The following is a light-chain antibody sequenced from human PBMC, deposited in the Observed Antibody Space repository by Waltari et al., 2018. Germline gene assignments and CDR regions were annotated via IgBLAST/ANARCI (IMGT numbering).Light chain of an antibody. CDR1: QSINSNF. CDR2: GVS. CDR3: QHYDSPFT. Sequence: EIVLTQSPGTLSLSLGERATLSCRASQSINSNFLAWYQQKPGQAPRLLIYGVSSRATGIPDRFSGSGSGADFTLTISRLEPEDFAVYFCQHYDSPFTFGPGTKVDIK. V-gene: IGKV3-20*01. J-gene: IGKJ3*01.